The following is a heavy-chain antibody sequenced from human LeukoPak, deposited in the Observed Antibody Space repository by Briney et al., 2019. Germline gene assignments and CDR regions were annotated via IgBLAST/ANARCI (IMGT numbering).Heavy chain of an antibody. CDR2: IIPIFGTA. D-gene: IGHD3-3*01. CDR3: ERGESYDFWSGYPAAY. V-gene: IGHV1-69*13. J-gene: IGHJ4*02. Sequence: SVKVSCKASGGTFSSYAISWVRQAPGQGLEWMGGIIPIFGTANYAQKFQGRVTITADESTSTAYMELSSLRSEDTAVYYCERGESYDFWSGYPAAYWGQGTLVTVSS. CDR1: GGTFSSYA.